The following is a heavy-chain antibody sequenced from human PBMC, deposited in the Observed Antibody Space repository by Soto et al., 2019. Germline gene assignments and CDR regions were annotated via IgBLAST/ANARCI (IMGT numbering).Heavy chain of an antibody. CDR3: ARDLAAGDH. Sequence: QVQLVQSRAEVKEPGASVKVSCRTSGYTFTHYYIHWVRQAPGQGLEWLAIINPASGSTNYAQDFQGRVTLTMDTSTTTVYMELSGLRAEDTAIFYCARDLAAGDHWGQGTLVTVSS. CDR1: GYTFTHYY. V-gene: IGHV1-46*01. D-gene: IGHD6-13*01. J-gene: IGHJ4*02. CDR2: INPASGST.